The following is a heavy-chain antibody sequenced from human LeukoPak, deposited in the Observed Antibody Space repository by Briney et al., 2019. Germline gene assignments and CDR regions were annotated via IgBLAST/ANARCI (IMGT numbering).Heavy chain of an antibody. CDR3: ARDTDGNLDH. V-gene: IGHV3-7*01. J-gene: IGHJ4*02. D-gene: IGHD2-8*01. Sequence: GGSLRLSCALSRHTLNSSWIAWVRQAPGKGLEWVANIKHDGSTKHSVDSVTGRFTPSRDNAKNSLYLQMHSKIAEDTAVYNCARDTDGNLDHWGEGTLVTVSS. CDR1: RHTLNSSW. CDR2: IKHDGSTK.